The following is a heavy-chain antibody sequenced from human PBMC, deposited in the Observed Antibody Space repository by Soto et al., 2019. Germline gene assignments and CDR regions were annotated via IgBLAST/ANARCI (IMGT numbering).Heavy chain of an antibody. J-gene: IGHJ4*02. CDR1: GGSISSSSYY. Sequence: QLQLQESGPGLVKPSETLSLTCTVSGGSISSSSYYWGWIRQPPGKGLVWIGSIYYSGSTYYNPSLKSRETISEDTAKNQFSLKLSSVTAADTAVYYCASEDIVVVVAAFDYWGQGTLVTVSS. D-gene: IGHD2-15*01. CDR2: IYYSGST. CDR3: ASEDIVVVVAAFDY. V-gene: IGHV4-39*01.